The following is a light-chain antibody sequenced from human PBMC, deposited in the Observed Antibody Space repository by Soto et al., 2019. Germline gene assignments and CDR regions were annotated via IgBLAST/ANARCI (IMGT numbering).Light chain of an antibody. CDR2: GAS. CDR1: QRVSSSY. Sequence: ESVLTPSPGTLSLSPGERATLSCRASQRVSSSYLAWYQQKPGQAPRLLIYGASSRATGIPDRFSGSGSGTDFTVTISRLEPEDFAVYYFQQYGSSPWTFGQGTKVEI. CDR3: QQYGSSPWT. J-gene: IGKJ1*01. V-gene: IGKV3-20*01.